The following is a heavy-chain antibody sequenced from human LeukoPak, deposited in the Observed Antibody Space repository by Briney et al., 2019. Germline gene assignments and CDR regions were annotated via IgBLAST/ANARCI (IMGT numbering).Heavy chain of an antibody. J-gene: IGHJ6*03. D-gene: IGHD2-15*01. CDR2: FIPIFGSA. CDR3: ARGGVVVVVAAPLNYMDV. Sequence: RASVKVSCKASGGTLANYAVSWVRQAPGQGLEWMGGFIPIFGSANYAQQFQGRLTMTADESTSTAYMELSSLRSEDTAVYYCARGGVVVVVAAPLNYMDVWGKGTTVTISS. V-gene: IGHV1-69*13. CDR1: GGTLANYA.